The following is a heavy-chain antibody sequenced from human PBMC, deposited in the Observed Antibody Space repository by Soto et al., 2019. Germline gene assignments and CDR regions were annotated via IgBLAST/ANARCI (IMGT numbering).Heavy chain of an antibody. V-gene: IGHV4-30-2*06. CDR1: GVSITYGGYS. CDR3: VRGGGNDPFEY. CDR2: ITHLENT. J-gene: IGHJ4*02. D-gene: IGHD5-12*01. Sequence: QLRLQESGSGVVKTSESLSLTCTVFGVSITYGGYSWSWIRQSQGRGLEWIGHITHLENTYFNPSFKSRLSMSIDRTKNQFSLKLTSMTAADKGRYFCVRGGGNDPFEYWGQGILVTVSS.